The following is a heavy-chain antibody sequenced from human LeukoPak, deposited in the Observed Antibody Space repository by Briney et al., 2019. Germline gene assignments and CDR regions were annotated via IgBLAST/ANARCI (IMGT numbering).Heavy chain of an antibody. D-gene: IGHD3-22*01. CDR3: AKDGTYDSSGYYYEQ. CDR1: GFTFSNYW. CDR2: ISGSGGST. V-gene: IGHV3-23*01. J-gene: IGHJ4*02. Sequence: GGSLRLSCAASGFTFSNYWMSWVRQAPGKGLEWVSAISGSGGSTYYADSVKGRFTISRDNSKNTLYLQMNSLRAEDTAVYYCAKDGTYDSSGYYYEQWGQGTLVTVSS.